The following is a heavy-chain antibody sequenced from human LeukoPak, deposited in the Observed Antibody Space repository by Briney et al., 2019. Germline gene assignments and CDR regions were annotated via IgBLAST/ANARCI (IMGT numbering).Heavy chain of an antibody. J-gene: IGHJ3*02. CDR2: IYYSGST. Sequence: SETLSLTCTVSGGSISSYYWGWIRQPPGKGLEWIGSIYYSGSTYYNPSLKSRVTISVDTSKNQFSLKLSSVTAADTAVYYCARETGRDGYKGSSYAFDIWGQGTMVTVSS. CDR3: ARETGRDGYKGSSYAFDI. V-gene: IGHV4-39*07. CDR1: GGSISSYY. D-gene: IGHD5-24*01.